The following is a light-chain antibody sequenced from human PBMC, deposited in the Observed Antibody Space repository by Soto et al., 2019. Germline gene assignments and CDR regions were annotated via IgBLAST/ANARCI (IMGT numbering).Light chain of an antibody. CDR3: QQYGSSGT. CDR1: QSVSSY. CDR2: GAS. Sequence: EIVLTQSPATLALSPGERATLSCRASQSVSSYLTLYQQRPGQAPRLLIYGASIRATGIPDRFSGSGSGTDFPLTISRLEPEDFAVYYCQQYGSSGTFGQGTKVDI. J-gene: IGKJ1*01. V-gene: IGKV3-20*01.